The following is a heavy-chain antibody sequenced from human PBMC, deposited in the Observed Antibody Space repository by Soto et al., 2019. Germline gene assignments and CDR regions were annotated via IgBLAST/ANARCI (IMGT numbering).Heavy chain of an antibody. J-gene: IGHJ4*02. D-gene: IGHD1-26*01. CDR3: AREDILGARSFDY. V-gene: IGHV3-48*02. Sequence: EVQLVESGGGLVQPGGSLRLSCAASGFTFSDYSMNWVRQAPGKGREWVLYISSRSKTIYYADSAKGRFTISRDNAKDLLYLQMSSLRDEDTAVYYCAREDILGARSFDYWGQGTQVTVSS. CDR2: ISSRSKTI. CDR1: GFTFSDYS.